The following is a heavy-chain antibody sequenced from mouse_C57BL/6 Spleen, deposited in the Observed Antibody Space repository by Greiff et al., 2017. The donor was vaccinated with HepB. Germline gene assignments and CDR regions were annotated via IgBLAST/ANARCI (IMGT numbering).Heavy chain of an antibody. D-gene: IGHD1-1*01. CDR1: GYTFTSYW. Sequence: QVQLQQSGAELVMPGASVKLSCKASGYTFTSYWMHWVKQRPGQGLEWIGEIDPSDSYTNYNQKFKGKSTLTVDKSSSTAYMQLSSLTSEDSAVYYCARGDYGSSYWFAYWGQGTLVTVSA. J-gene: IGHJ3*01. V-gene: IGHV1-69*01. CDR2: IDPSDSYT. CDR3: ARGDYGSSYWFAY.